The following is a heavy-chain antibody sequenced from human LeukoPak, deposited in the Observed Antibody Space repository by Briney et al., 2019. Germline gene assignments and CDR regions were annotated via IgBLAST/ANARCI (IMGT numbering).Heavy chain of an antibody. D-gene: IGHD5-24*01. CDR1: GYTFTSYG. V-gene: IGHV1-46*01. CDR3: ARALHDYNPYYFDY. Sequence: ASVKVSCKASGYTFTSYGISWVRQAPGQGLEWMGIINPSGGSTSYTQKFQGRVTMTRDTSTSTVYMELSSLRSEDTAVYYCARALHDYNPYYFDYWGQGTLVTVSS. J-gene: IGHJ4*02. CDR2: INPSGGST.